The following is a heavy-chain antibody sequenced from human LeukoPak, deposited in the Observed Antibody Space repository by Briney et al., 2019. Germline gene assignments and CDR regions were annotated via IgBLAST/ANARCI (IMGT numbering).Heavy chain of an antibody. CDR2: IWSDGNNR. J-gene: IGHJ6*03. Sequence: GGSLRLSCAASGFTFRNYGVHWVRQATGKGLEWVSFIWSDGNNRFYADSVKGRFTISRDNSKNMLYLQMDTLRAEDTALYYCAKDPGASVSGFYMDVWGKGTTVIVSS. CDR1: GFTFRNYG. CDR3: AKDPGASVSGFYMDV. D-gene: IGHD2-8*02. V-gene: IGHV3-30*02.